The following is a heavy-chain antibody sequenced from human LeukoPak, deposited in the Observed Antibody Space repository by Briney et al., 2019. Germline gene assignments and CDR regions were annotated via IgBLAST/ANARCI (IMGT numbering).Heavy chain of an antibody. Sequence: SETLSLTCTVSGGSINTYYWSWIRQPPGKGLEWIGYIHYTGTTNYNPSLESRVTISIDTSKNQFSLKLTSVTAADTAVYYCVGGGQWLAFDYWGRGTLVTDSS. CDR1: GGSINTYY. CDR3: VGGGQWLAFDY. CDR2: IHYTGTT. V-gene: IGHV4-59*03. J-gene: IGHJ4*02. D-gene: IGHD6-19*01.